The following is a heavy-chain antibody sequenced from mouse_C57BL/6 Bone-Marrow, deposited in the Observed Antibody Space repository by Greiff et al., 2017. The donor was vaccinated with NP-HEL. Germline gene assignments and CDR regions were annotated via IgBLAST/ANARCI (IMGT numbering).Heavy chain of an antibody. CDR1: GFTFSDYG. D-gene: IGHD3-2*02. Sequence: EVQRVESGGGLVQPGGSLKLSCAASGFTFSDYGMAWVRQAPRKGPEWVAFISNLAYSISYADTVTGRFTISRENAKNTLYLEMSSLRSEDTALYYCASPRQLRLYYFDYWGQGTTLTVSS. CDR2: ISNLAYSI. CDR3: ASPRQLRLYYFDY. J-gene: IGHJ2*01. V-gene: IGHV5-15*01.